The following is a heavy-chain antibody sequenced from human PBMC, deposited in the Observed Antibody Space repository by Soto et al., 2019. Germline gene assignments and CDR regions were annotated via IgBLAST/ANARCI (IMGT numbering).Heavy chain of an antibody. D-gene: IGHD4-17*01. CDR3: AKQGDYDGLFEY. CDR1: GFTFSSYG. J-gene: IGHJ4*02. Sequence: QVQLVESGGGVVQPGTSLRLSCAASGFTFSSYGMHWVRQAPGKGLEWVAVVSYDGRNKYYADAVRGRFTISRDNSESTLDLQMNSLRAEDTAVYYCAKQGDYDGLFEYWGPGTLVTVSS. CDR2: VSYDGRNK. V-gene: IGHV3-30*18.